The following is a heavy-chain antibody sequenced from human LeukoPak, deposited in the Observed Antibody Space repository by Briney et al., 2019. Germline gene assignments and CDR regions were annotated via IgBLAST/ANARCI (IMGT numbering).Heavy chain of an antibody. CDR3: ARGLGYSYGYGIDY. CDR1: GFIFSSYA. D-gene: IGHD5-18*01. J-gene: IGHJ4*02. V-gene: IGHV3-33*01. CDR2: IWFDGSNK. Sequence: PGGSLRLSCAASGFIFSSYAVHWVRQAPGKGPEWVAIIWFDGSNKYYAESVEGRFTISRDNSKNTLYLQMNSLRAEDTAVYSCARGLGYSYGYGIDYWGQGTLVIASS.